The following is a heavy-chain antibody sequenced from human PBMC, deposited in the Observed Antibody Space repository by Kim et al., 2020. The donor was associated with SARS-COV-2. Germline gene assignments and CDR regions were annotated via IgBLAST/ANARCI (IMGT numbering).Heavy chain of an antibody. D-gene: IGHD1-26*01. V-gene: IGHV4-30-2*01. CDR3: ARSRSRDGWEYYFDY. J-gene: IGHJ4*02. CDR2: IYHSGST. CDR1: GGSISSGGYS. Sequence: SETLSLTCAVSGGSISSGGYSWSWIRQPPGKGLEWIGYIYHSGSTYYNPSLKSRVTISVDRSKNQFSLKLSSVTAADTAVYYCARSRSRDGWEYYFDYWGQGTLVTVSS.